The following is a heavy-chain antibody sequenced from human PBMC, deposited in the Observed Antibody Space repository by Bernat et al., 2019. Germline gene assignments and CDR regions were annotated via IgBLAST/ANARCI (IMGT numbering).Heavy chain of an antibody. CDR3: TTEDDFWSGFAFDI. V-gene: IGHV3-15*01. CDR2: IKSKTDGGTT. Sequence: EVQLVESGGGLVKPGGSLRLSCAASGFTFSNAWMSWVRQAPGKGREWVGRIKSKTDGGTTDYAAPVKGRFTITRDDSKNTLYLQMNSLKTEDTAVYYCTTEDDFWSGFAFDIWGQGTMVTVSS. D-gene: IGHD3-3*01. CDR1: GFTFSNAW. J-gene: IGHJ3*02.